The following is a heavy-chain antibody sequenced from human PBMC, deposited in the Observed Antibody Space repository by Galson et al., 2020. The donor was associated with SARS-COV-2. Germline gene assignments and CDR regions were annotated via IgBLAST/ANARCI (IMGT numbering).Heavy chain of an antibody. V-gene: IGHV4-59*12. CDR3: ARGGSRPIMVFDYYYFYMDV. CDR2: IYYSGST. Sequence: SQTFSLTCTVSGGSISSYYWSWIRQPPGKGLEWIGYIYYSGSTNYNPSLKSRVTISVDTSKNQFSLKLSSVTAADTAVYFCARGGSRPIMVFDYYYFYMDVWGKGTTVTVSS. CDR1: GGSISSYY. J-gene: IGHJ6*03. D-gene: IGHD2-8*01.